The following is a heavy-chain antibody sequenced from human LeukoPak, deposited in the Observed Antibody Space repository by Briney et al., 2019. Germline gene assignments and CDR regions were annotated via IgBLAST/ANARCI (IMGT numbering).Heavy chain of an antibody. D-gene: IGHD1-7*01. V-gene: IGHV3-30*03. J-gene: IGHJ5*02. CDR2: ISSDGSID. CDR1: GFTFSSYG. Sequence: GGSLRLSCAASGFTFSSYGMHWVRQAPGKGLEWVAVISSDGSIDYYADSVRGRFTVSRDNSKNTLYLQVNSLRAEDTAVYYCTREGMGTTFSAWFDPWGQGTLVTVSS. CDR3: TREGMGTTFSAWFDP.